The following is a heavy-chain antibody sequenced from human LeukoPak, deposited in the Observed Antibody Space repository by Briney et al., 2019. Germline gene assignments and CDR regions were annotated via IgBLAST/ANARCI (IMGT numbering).Heavy chain of an antibody. Sequence: SETLSLTCTVSGGSISSDSYYWAWIRQPPGKGLEWIASIYYSGSTYYNPSLKSRVTISVDTSRNQFSLKLSSVTAADTAIYYCARHSGYDFGIPQWGQGALVTVSS. CDR3: ARHSGYDFGIPQ. J-gene: IGHJ4*02. D-gene: IGHD5-12*01. CDR1: GGSISSDSYY. CDR2: IYYSGST. V-gene: IGHV4-39*01.